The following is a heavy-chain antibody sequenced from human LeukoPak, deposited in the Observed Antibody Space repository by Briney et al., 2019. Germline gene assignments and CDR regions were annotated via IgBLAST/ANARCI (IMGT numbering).Heavy chain of an antibody. Sequence: SETLSLTCTDSGGSISSYYWSWIRRPPGEGPERIGYIYYSGSTNYNPSLKSRVTISVETSKNQFSLKLSSLTAADTAVYYCARHPRGEDFDYWGQGTLVTVSS. CDR2: IYYSGST. D-gene: IGHD6-25*01. CDR3: ARHPRGEDFDY. J-gene: IGHJ4*02. CDR1: GGSISSYY. V-gene: IGHV4-59*08.